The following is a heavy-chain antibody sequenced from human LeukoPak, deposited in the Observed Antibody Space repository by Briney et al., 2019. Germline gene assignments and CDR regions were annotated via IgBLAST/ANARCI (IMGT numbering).Heavy chain of an antibody. CDR3: ARHGHHGDHDY. D-gene: IGHD2-21*02. CDR2: IYYSGST. Sequence: SETLSLTCTVSGGSISSSTYYWGWIRQPPGKGLEWLGSIYYSGSTYYNPSLKSRVTISDDTSKHQFSLKLTSVTAADTAVYYCARHGHHGDHDYWGQGTLVTVSS. V-gene: IGHV4-39*01. J-gene: IGHJ4*02. CDR1: GGSISSSTYY.